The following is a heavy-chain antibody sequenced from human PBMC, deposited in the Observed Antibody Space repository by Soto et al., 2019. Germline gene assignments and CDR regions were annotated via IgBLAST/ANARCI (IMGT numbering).Heavy chain of an antibody. D-gene: IGHD3-22*01. CDR2: IYYSGST. CDR3: AREPYYDSKRCAFDI. CDR1: GGSISSGGYY. J-gene: IGHJ3*02. Sequence: SETLSLTCTVSGGSISSGGYYWSWIRQHPGKGLGWIGYIYYSGSTYYNPSLKSRVTISVDTSKNQFSLKLSSVTAADTAVYYCAREPYYDSKRCAFDIWGQGTMVTVSS. V-gene: IGHV4-31*03.